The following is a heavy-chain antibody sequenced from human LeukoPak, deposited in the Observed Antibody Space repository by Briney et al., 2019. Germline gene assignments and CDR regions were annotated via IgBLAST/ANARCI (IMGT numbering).Heavy chain of an antibody. CDR3: ASLARSHYFDY. Sequence: SETLSLTCTVSGGSITNYYWSWIRQPPGKGLEWIGYIYYSGSTNYNPSLKSRVTISVDTSKNQFSLKLSSVTAADTAVYYCASLARSHYFDYWGQGTLVTVSS. J-gene: IGHJ4*02. CDR2: IYYSGST. D-gene: IGHD2-21*01. V-gene: IGHV4-59*01. CDR1: GGSITNYY.